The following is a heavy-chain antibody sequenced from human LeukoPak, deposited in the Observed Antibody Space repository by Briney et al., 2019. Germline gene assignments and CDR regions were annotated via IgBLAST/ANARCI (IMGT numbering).Heavy chain of an antibody. V-gene: IGHV3-30*02. D-gene: IGHD1-14*01. J-gene: IGHJ6*03. Sequence: GGSLRLSCAASGFTFSSYGMHWVRQAPGKGLEWVAFIRYDGSNKYYADSVKGRFTISRDNSKNTLYLQMNSLRAEDTAVYYCAKGLKTTVGLYYYYYMDVWGKGTTATVSS. CDR2: IRYDGSNK. CDR3: AKGLKTTVGLYYYYYMDV. CDR1: GFTFSSYG.